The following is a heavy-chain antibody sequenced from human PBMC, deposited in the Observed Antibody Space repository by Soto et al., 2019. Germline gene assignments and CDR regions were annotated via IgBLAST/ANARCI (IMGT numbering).Heavy chain of an antibody. CDR2: LSGSGEST. CDR3: AKDHFVGPAPNYFDY. J-gene: IGHJ4*02. V-gene: IGHV3-23*01. CDR1: GLTFSNYA. Sequence: QAGGSLRLSCAASGLTFSNYAMSWVRQAPGKGLEWVSGLSGSGESTYYADSVKGRFTISRDNSKNTLYLQMNSLRVDDTAVYYCAKDHFVGPAPNYFDYWGQGTLVTVSS.